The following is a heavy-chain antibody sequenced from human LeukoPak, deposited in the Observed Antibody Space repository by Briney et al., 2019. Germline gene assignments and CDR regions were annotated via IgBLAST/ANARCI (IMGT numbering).Heavy chain of an antibody. V-gene: IGHV3-66*01. J-gene: IGHJ4*02. Sequence: GGSLRLSCAASGFIVSNNYTSWVRQAPGMGLEWVSVIYRSGSTYYADSVKGRFTISRDNSNNTVYLQMNSLRADDTAVYYCARGSTGWSRGDYWGRGTLVIVSS. CDR3: ARGSTGWSRGDY. CDR1: GFIVSNNY. D-gene: IGHD2-2*01. CDR2: IYRSGST.